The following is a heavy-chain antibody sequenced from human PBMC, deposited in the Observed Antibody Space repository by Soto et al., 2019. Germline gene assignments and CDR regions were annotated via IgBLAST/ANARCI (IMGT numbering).Heavy chain of an antibody. Sequence: ASVKVSCKASGYTFNSYGMHWVRQAPGQRLEWMGWINAGKGDTKYSQKFQDRVTITAETSASTAYMELSSLRSEDTAVYYCARGAHLARGAFDIWGQGTMVTVSS. CDR1: GYTFNSYG. CDR3: ARGAHLARGAFDI. CDR2: INAGKGDT. J-gene: IGHJ3*02. V-gene: IGHV1-3*01. D-gene: IGHD3-16*01.